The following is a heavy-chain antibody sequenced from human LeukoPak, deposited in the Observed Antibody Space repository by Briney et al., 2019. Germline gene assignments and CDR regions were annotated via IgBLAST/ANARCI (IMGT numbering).Heavy chain of an antibody. J-gene: IGHJ4*02. CDR1: GGSINSGAYY. Sequence: SETLSLTCTVSGGSINSGAYYWSWIRQLPGKGLEWIGYIYDSGSTFYNPSLKSRVSISIDTSKNQFSLSLRSVTAADTAVYYCARGGHDYGDYGYWGQGRLVTVSS. CDR3: ARGGHDYGDYGY. D-gene: IGHD4-17*01. CDR2: IYDSGST. V-gene: IGHV4-31*03.